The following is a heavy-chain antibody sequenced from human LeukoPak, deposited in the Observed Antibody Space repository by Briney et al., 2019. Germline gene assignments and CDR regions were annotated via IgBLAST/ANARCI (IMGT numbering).Heavy chain of an antibody. CDR1: GFTVSSNY. J-gene: IGHJ4*02. CDR3: ARGGGAGLFYYFDF. D-gene: IGHD2-21*01. V-gene: IGHV3-66*01. CDR2: IYSGGST. Sequence: GGSLRLSCAASGFTVSSNYMTWVRQAPGKGLEWVSVIYSGGSTYYADSVKGRFTISRDNSKNTLYLQMSSLRAEDTAVYYCARGGGAGLFYYFDFWGQGTLVTVSS.